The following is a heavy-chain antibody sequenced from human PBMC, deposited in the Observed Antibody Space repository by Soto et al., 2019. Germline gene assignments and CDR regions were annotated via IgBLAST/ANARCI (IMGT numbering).Heavy chain of an antibody. J-gene: IGHJ6*02. V-gene: IGHV4-34*01. Sequence: ASETLSLTCAVYGGSFSGYYWSWIRQPPGKGLEWIGEINHSGSTNYNPSLKSRVTISVDTSKNQFSLKPSSVTAADTAVYYCARVRITMVRGVPYGMDVWGQGTTVTVSS. CDR1: GGSFSGYY. CDR2: INHSGST. D-gene: IGHD3-10*01. CDR3: ARVRITMVRGVPYGMDV.